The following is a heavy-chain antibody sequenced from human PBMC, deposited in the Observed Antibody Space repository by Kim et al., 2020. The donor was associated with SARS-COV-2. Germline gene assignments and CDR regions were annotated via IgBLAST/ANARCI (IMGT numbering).Heavy chain of an antibody. V-gene: IGHV4-34*01. J-gene: IGHJ5*02. D-gene: IGHD3-10*01. Sequence: YNPSLMGRVTISVDTSKNQCSLKLISVTAADTAVYYCAAAITMVRGVIGPWGQRTLVTVSS. CDR3: AAAITMVRGVIGP.